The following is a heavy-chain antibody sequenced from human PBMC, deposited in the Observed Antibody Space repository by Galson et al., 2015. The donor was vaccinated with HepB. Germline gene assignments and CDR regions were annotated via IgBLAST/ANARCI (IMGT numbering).Heavy chain of an antibody. CDR2: ISVRGDST. D-gene: IGHD1-1*01. V-gene: IGHV3-23*01. CDR1: GFTFSSLG. J-gene: IGHJ4*02. CDR3: VKGTTNIDN. Sequence: SLRLSCAASGFTFSSLGVTWVREAPGKGLECVSAISVRGDSTDYADSVKGRFTISRDNSKNMLYLQMNNLRAEDTAVYYCVKGTTNIDNWGQGTLVTVSS.